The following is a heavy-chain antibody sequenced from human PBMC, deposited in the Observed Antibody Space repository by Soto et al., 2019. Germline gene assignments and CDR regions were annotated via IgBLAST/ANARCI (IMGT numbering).Heavy chain of an antibody. CDR2: ISSSTNTI. Sequence: EVQLVESGGGLVQPGGSLRLSCAASGFTFTSYSMNWVRQAPGKGLEWVSYISSSTNTIYYADSVKGRFTISRDNAKNSLYLQLNSLRDEDTAIYYCARGSGSIAWYRWFDPWGQGALVTVSS. J-gene: IGHJ5*02. CDR1: GFTFTSYS. D-gene: IGHD6-19*01. CDR3: ARGSGSIAWYRWFDP. V-gene: IGHV3-48*02.